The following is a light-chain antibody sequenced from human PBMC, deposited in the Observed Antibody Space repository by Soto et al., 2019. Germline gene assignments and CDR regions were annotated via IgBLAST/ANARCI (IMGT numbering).Light chain of an antibody. J-gene: IGKJ1*01. Sequence: EIVMTQSPATLSVSPGERATLSCRASQSVSSNLAWYQQKPGQAPRLLIYGASTRATGIPARFSGSGSGTEFTLTISSLQSEDFAVYYCQQSNNWPPVFGQGTKVDIK. V-gene: IGKV3-15*01. CDR1: QSVSSN. CDR2: GAS. CDR3: QQSNNWPPV.